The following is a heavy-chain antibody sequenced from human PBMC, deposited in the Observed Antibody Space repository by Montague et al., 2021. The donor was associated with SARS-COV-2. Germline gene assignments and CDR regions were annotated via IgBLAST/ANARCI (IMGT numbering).Heavy chain of an antibody. CDR2: IYHTGIT. Sequence: ETLSLTCTVAGDSISSTVYYWGWMRQPPGKRLEWIGTIYHTGITHYNPSLKSRVTLSVDTSRNQLSLNVTSVTAADTAVYFCVRVAWFGELSLADYWGQGTLVAVSS. D-gene: IGHD3-10*01. CDR1: GDSISSTVYY. J-gene: IGHJ4*02. V-gene: IGHV4-39*07. CDR3: VRVAWFGELSLADY.